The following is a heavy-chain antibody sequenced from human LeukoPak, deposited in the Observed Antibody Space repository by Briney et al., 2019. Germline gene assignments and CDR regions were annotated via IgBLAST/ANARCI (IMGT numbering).Heavy chain of an antibody. D-gene: IGHD3-10*01. CDR1: GYSFTSYW. Sequence: GESPRISCKGSGYSFTSYWISWVRQMPGKGLEWMGRIDPSDSYTNYSPSFQGHVTISADKSISTAYLQWSSLKASDTAMYYCAIHPIVYYYGSGSYSWGQGTLVTVSS. CDR2: IDPSDSYT. J-gene: IGHJ1*01. V-gene: IGHV5-10-1*01. CDR3: AIHPIVYYYGSGSYS.